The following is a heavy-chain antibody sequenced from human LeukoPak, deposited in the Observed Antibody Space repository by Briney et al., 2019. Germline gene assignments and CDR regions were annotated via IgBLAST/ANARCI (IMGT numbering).Heavy chain of an antibody. V-gene: IGHV1-2*02. CDR2: IYPNSGDT. CDR1: GFPFTVYY. D-gene: IGHD6-13*01. Sequence: ASVKVSCKASGFPFTVYYIHWVRQAPGQLLEWIGWIYPNSGDTNYAQRFQGRVAMTRDTSIATVYMELSRLRSEDTAVYYCARDWWGPDRTAAANWFDPWGQGTLVTVSS. J-gene: IGHJ5*02. CDR3: ARDWWGPDRTAAANWFDP.